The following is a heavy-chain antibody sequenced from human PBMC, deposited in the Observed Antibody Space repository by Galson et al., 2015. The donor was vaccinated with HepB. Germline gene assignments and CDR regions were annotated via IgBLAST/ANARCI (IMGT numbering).Heavy chain of an antibody. CDR2: IYYSGST. D-gene: IGHD4-23*01. J-gene: IGHJ3*02. V-gene: IGHV4-59*01. CDR1: GGSISSYY. Sequence: QVQLQESGPGLVKPSETLSLTCTVSGGSISSYYWSWIRQPPGKGLEWIGYIYYSGSTNYNPSLKSRVTISVDTSKNQFSLKLSSVTAADTAVYYCARWALVAFDIWGQGTMVTVSS. CDR3: ARWALVAFDI.